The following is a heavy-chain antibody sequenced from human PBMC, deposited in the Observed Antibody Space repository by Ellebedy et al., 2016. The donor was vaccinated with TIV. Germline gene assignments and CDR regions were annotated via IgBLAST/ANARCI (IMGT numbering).Heavy chain of an antibody. Sequence: MPSETLSLTCTVSGGSITTLNYYWGWIRQPPGKGLEWIGTIYYTGTTYYKASLKSRVTMSVDTSKNPFSLRLTSVTAAETAVYYCARHSSLREFDDWGQGSLVTVSS. D-gene: IGHD2-8*01. CDR1: GGSITTLNYY. V-gene: IGHV4-39*01. J-gene: IGHJ4*02. CDR3: ARHSSLREFDD. CDR2: IYYTGTT.